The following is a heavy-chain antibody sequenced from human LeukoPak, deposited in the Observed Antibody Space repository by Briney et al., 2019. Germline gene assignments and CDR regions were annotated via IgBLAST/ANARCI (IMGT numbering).Heavy chain of an antibody. CDR2: ISGSGGST. V-gene: IGHV3-23*01. CDR1: GFTFSSYA. J-gene: IGHJ4*02. Sequence: GGSLRLSCAASGFTFSSYAMSWVRQAPGKGLEWVSAISGSGGSTYYADSVKGQFTISRDNSKNTLYLQMNSLRAEDTAVYYCARLPYCGGDCYSDYWGQGTLVTVSS. D-gene: IGHD2-21*02. CDR3: ARLPYCGGDCYSDY.